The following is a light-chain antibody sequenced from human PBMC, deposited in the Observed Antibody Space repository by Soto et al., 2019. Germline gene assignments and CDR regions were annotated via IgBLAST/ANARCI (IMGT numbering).Light chain of an antibody. CDR3: ATWDDDLYTPI. Sequence: QSVLTQPPSASGTPGQRITISCSGSSSNIGDNPVNWYQQLPGAAPKLLIYINNQRPSGVSDRFSGSKSGTSASLAITGLRSDDEADYYCATWDDDLYTPIIGGGTKLTVL. V-gene: IGLV1-44*01. CDR2: INN. CDR1: SSNIGDNP. J-gene: IGLJ2*01.